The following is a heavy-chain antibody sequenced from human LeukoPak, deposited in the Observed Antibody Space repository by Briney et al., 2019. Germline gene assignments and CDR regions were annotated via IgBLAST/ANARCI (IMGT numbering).Heavy chain of an antibody. CDR1: GYTFTSYG. CDR3: AREGYDDAFDI. CDR2: ISGYNGNT. Sequence: ASVKVSCKASGYTFTSYGINWVRQAPGQRLEWMGWISGYNGNTNYAQKLQGRVTMTTDTSTSKAYMELRRRRSDDTAVYYCAREGYDDAFDIWAQGTMVTVSS. D-gene: IGHD5-12*01. V-gene: IGHV1-18*01. J-gene: IGHJ3*02.